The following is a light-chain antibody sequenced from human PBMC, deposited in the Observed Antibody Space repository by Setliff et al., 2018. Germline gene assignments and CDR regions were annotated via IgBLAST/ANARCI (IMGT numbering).Light chain of an antibody. CDR3: GSYAGYNNFYV. CDR2: DVS. CDR1: SSDVGIYNY. J-gene: IGLJ1*01. V-gene: IGLV2-11*01. Sequence: QSVLAQPRSVSGSPGQSVTISCTGTSSDVGIYNYVSWYQQHPGKAPKLMIYDVSKWPSGVPDRFSGSKSGNTASLTVSGLQAEDEGDYYCGSYAGYNNFYVFGTGTKVTVL.